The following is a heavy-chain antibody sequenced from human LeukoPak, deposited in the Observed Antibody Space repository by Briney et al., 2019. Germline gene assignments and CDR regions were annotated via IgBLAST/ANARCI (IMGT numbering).Heavy chain of an antibody. CDR2: IGTAGDT. J-gene: IGHJ3*02. Sequence: PGGSLRLSCAASGFTFSSYDMPWVRQATGKGLERVSAIGTAGDTYYPGSVKGRFTISRENAKNSLYLQMNSLRAGDTAVYYCARGRLNPLGAFDIWGQGTMVTVSS. CDR1: GFTFSSYD. V-gene: IGHV3-13*01. D-gene: IGHD5/OR15-5a*01. CDR3: ARGRLNPLGAFDI.